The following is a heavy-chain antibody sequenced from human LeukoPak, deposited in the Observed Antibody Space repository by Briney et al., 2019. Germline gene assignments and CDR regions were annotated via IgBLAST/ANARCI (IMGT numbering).Heavy chain of an antibody. J-gene: IGHJ4*02. CDR2: INPDGCEK. CDR3: ARGTGIYYIY. Sequence: GGSLRLSCAASGFTFNTYWMSWVRQAPGKGLEWVANINPDGCEKSYVGSVKGRLTISRDNAKNSLFLHVNSLRAADTAVYYCARGTGIYYIYWGQGTLVTVSS. D-gene: IGHD1-26*01. CDR1: GFTFNTYW. V-gene: IGHV3-7*01.